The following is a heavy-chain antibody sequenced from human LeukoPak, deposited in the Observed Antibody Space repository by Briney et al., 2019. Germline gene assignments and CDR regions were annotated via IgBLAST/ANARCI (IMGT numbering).Heavy chain of an antibody. CDR2: IYHTATT. CDR3: ARHQWWLAPRSFDS. CDR1: GGPISSTGDY. V-gene: IGHV4-39*01. J-gene: IGHJ4*02. D-gene: IGHD2-8*01. Sequence: SETLSLTCSVSGGPISSTGDYWGWIRQSPGKGLEWFGSIYHTATTYHNPSLKGRVTISVHTSKNQFSLKLSSVTAADKAVYYCARHQWWLAPRSFDSWGQGTLVTVSA.